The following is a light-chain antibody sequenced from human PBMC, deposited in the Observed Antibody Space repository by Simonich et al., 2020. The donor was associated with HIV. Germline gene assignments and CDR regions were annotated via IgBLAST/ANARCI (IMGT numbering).Light chain of an antibody. CDR2: SNI. CDR3: AAWDDSLWV. Sequence: QSVLTQPPSASGTPGQRVTISCSGSSSNIGSDTVNWYQQLPGTAPKLLIYSNIQRPSGVPDRFTGSKSGTSASLAISGLQSEDEADYYCAAWDDSLWVFGGGTKLTVL. CDR1: SSNIGSDT. J-gene: IGLJ3*02. V-gene: IGLV1-44*01.